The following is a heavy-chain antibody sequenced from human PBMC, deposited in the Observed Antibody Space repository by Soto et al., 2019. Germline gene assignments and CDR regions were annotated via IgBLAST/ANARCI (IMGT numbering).Heavy chain of an antibody. J-gene: IGHJ5*02. Sequence: GGSLRLSCAASGFTFSSYDMHWVRQATGKGLEWVSAIGTAGDPYYPGSVKGRFTISRENAKNSLYLQMNSLRAGDTAVYYCARKVSYCSSTSCYDWFGPWGQGTLVTVSS. D-gene: IGHD2-2*01. CDR3: ARKVSYCSSTSCYDWFGP. V-gene: IGHV3-13*05. CDR1: GFTFSSYD. CDR2: IGTAGDP.